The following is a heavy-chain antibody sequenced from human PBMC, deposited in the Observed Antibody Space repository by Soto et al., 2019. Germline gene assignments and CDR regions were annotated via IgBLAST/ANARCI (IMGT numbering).Heavy chain of an antibody. D-gene: IGHD3-9*01. CDR2: IYSGSSK. V-gene: IGHV3-53*01. Sequence: ATGKGLEWFSVIYSGSSKYYADSVKGRFTISRDNAKNSLYLQMNSLRAEDTAVYYCARDFSAHVGDDTHYYYYGMAVWRQGTTVTVFS. CDR3: ARDFSAHVGDDTHYYYYGMAV. J-gene: IGHJ6*02.